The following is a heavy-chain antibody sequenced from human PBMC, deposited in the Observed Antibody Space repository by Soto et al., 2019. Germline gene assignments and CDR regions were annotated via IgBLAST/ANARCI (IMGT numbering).Heavy chain of an antibody. CDR1: GGSFSIYY. Sequence: SETLSLTCTVSGGSFSIYYWSWIRHPAGKGLEWIGRIYTSGNSNYNPSLRSRITMSVDTAKNQLSLKLSSVTAADTAVYYCARSSQAYYDFWSAYSGFDLWGQGTLVTVSS. D-gene: IGHD3-3*01. V-gene: IGHV4-4*07. CDR2: IYTSGNS. CDR3: ARSSQAYYDFWSAYSGFDL. J-gene: IGHJ5*02.